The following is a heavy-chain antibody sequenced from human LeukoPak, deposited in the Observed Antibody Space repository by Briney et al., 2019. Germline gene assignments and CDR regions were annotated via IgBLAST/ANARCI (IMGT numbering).Heavy chain of an antibody. CDR3: ARRGQRLGITMVRGWFDP. D-gene: IGHD3-10*01. CDR2: IYYSGST. V-gene: IGHV4-39*01. CDR1: GGSISSSSYY. J-gene: IGHJ5*02. Sequence: NTSETLSLTCTVSGGSISSSSYYWGWIRQPPGKGLEWIGSIYYSGSTYYNPSLKSRVTISVDTSKNQFSLKLSSVTAADTAVYYCARRGQRLGITMVRGWFDPWGQGTLVTVSS.